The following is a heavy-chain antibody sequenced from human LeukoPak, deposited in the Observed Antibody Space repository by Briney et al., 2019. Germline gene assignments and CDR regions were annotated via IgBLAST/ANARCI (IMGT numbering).Heavy chain of an antibody. J-gene: IGHJ3*02. D-gene: IGHD3-22*01. CDR3: AKDGNYYDSSGKVAFDI. CDR1: EFTFSSYA. V-gene: IGHV3-23*01. CDR2: ISDSGHST. Sequence: GGSLRLSCADSEFTFSSYAMTWVRQAPGKGLEWVSGISDSGHSTYYADSVKGRFTISRDNSKDTLYLQMNSLRAEDTAVYYCAKDGNYYDSSGKVAFDIWGQGTMVTVSS.